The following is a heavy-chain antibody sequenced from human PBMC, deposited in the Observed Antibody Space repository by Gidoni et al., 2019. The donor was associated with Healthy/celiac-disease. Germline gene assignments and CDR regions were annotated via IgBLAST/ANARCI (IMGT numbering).Heavy chain of an antibody. Sequence: QLQLQESGPGLVKPSETLSLTCTVSGGSISSSSYYWGWIRQPPGKGLEWLGSIYYSGSTYYNPSLKSRVTISVDTSKNQFSLKLSSVTAADTAVYYCASLGNFYYYYGMDVWGQGTTVTVSS. J-gene: IGHJ6*02. CDR3: ASLGNFYYYYGMDV. CDR1: GGSISSSSYY. D-gene: IGHD6-13*01. V-gene: IGHV4-39*01. CDR2: IYYSGST.